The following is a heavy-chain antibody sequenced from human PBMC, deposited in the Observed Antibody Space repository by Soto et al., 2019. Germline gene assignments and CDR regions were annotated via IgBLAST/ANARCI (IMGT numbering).Heavy chain of an antibody. Sequence: SETLSLTCTVSGDSISSYYWSWIRQPPGMGLEWIGEINHSGSTNYNPSLKSRVTISVDTSKNQFSLKLSSVTAADTAVYYCARGRRGYSSSWFLNNWFDPWGQGTLVTVSS. CDR2: INHSGST. CDR1: GDSISSYY. D-gene: IGHD6-13*01. J-gene: IGHJ5*02. V-gene: IGHV4-34*01. CDR3: ARGRRGYSSSWFLNNWFDP.